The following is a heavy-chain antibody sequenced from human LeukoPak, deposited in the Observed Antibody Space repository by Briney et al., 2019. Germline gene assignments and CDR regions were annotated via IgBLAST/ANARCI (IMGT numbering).Heavy chain of an antibody. J-gene: IGHJ6*02. CDR3: AREWWGSGSYEGTVRMDV. D-gene: IGHD1-26*01. CDR1: GYTFTGYY. CDR2: INPNSGGT. Sequence: ASVKVSCKASGYTFTGYYMHWVRQAPGQGLEWMGWINPNSGGTNYAQKFQGRVTMTRDTSISTAYMELSRLRSDDTAVYYCAREWWGSGSYEGTVRMDVWGQGTTVTVSS. V-gene: IGHV1-2*02.